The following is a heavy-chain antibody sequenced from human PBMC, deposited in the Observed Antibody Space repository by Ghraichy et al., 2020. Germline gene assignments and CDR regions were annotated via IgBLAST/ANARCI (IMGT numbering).Heavy chain of an antibody. CDR3: ARGSDFFDATTPGPDY. J-gene: IGHJ4*02. CDR2: ISSSGRTI. CDR1: GFTFSNYS. D-gene: IGHD1-26*01. V-gene: IGHV3-48*02. Sequence: GESLNISCAASGFTFSNYSMHWVRQAPGKGLECVSYISSSGRTIYYTDSVEGRFTISRDNAKNSLYLQMNSLRDEDTALYYCARGSDFFDATTPGPDYWGQGTLVAVSS.